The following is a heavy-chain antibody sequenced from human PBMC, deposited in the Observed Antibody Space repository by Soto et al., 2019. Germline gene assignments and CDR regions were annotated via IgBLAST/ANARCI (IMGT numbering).Heavy chain of an antibody. D-gene: IGHD1-26*01. Sequence: HPGGSLRLSCVGSGFTFSNYGMHWVRQPPGKGLEWVALISDDGDKRYYADSVRGRLIISRDNSKDTLYLQMKSLGPDDTAVYFCAKARVRIVGANSFDYSGPGTPVTVYS. J-gene: IGHJ4*02. V-gene: IGHV3-30*18. CDR3: AKARVRIVGANSFDY. CDR2: ISDDGDKR. CDR1: GFTFSNYG.